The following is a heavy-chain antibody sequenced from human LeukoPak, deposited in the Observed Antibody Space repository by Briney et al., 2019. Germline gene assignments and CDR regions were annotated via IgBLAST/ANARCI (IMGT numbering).Heavy chain of an antibody. CDR1: GFTFSDYY. CDR2: ISSSGSTI. CDR3: ARDASYSSSWWGGGTTYGMDV. D-gene: IGHD6-13*01. Sequence: GGSLRLSCAASGFTFSDYYMSWIRQAPGKGLEWVSYISSSGSTIYYADSVKGRFTIFRDNDKNSLDLQMNSLRAEDTAVYYWARDASYSSSWWGGGTTYGMDVWGQGTTVTVSS. V-gene: IGHV3-11*01. J-gene: IGHJ6*02.